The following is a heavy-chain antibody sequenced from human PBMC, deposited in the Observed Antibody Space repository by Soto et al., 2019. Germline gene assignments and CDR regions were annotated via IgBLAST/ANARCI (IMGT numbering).Heavy chain of an antibody. CDR3: VRDSHGDY. V-gene: IGHV3-74*01. J-gene: IGHJ4*02. CDR1: GFTFSNYW. Sequence: EVQLVESGGGLVQPGGSLRLSCAGSGFTFSNYWMHWVRQAPGKGLEWVSRIDHDGPTDYADSVRGRFTISRDNAENTLYLQMTRLRPEVTAVYYCVRDSHGDYWGQGTLVTVSS. CDR2: IDHDGPT.